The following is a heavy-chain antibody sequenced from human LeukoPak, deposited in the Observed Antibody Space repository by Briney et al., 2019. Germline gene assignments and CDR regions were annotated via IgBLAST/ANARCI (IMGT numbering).Heavy chain of an antibody. J-gene: IGHJ4*02. V-gene: IGHV4-59*12. CDR3: ARTRYGSGSYYR. D-gene: IGHD3-10*01. Sequence: SETLSLTCTVSGGSISSYYWSWIRQPPGKGLEWIGYIYYSGSTNYNPSLKSRVTISVDTSKNQFSLKLSSVTAADTAVYYCARTRYGSGSYYRWGQGTLVTVSS. CDR1: GGSISSYY. CDR2: IYYSGST.